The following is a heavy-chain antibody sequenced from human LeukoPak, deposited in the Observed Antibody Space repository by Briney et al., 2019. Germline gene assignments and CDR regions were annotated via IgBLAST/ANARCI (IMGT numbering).Heavy chain of an antibody. J-gene: IGHJ5*02. D-gene: IGHD2-2*01. CDR2: IYPGGSHT. V-gene: IGHV5-51*01. CDR3: ARHRGYCSSTSCSRNWFDP. CDR1: GSIFTSYW. Sequence: GASLQISCKGSGSIFTSYWIGWVRQLAGKGLEWMGIIYPGGSHTRYSPSFQGQVTISAAKSISTAYLQWSSLKASDAAMYYCARHRGYCSSTSCSRNWFDPWGQGTLVTVSS.